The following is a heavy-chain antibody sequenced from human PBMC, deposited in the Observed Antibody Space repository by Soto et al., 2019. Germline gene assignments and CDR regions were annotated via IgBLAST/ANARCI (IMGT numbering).Heavy chain of an antibody. Sequence: EVQLVESGGGLVKPGGSLRLSCAASGFTFSSYSMNWVRQAPGKGLEWVSSISSSSSYIYYASSVKGRFTISRDNAKNSLYLQMNSLRAEDTAVYYCARKGASALNWGQGTLVTVSS. CDR1: GFTFSSYS. D-gene: IGHD1-26*01. J-gene: IGHJ4*02. CDR2: ISSSSSYI. CDR3: ARKGASALN. V-gene: IGHV3-21*01.